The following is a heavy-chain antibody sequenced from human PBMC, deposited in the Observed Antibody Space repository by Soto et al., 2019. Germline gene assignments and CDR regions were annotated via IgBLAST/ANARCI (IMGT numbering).Heavy chain of an antibody. CDR1: GFTFSSYE. CDR2: ISSSGSTI. CDR3: TDSSGYYDAFEI. Sequence: EVQLVESGGGLVQPGGSLRLSCAASGFTFSSYEMNWVHQAPGKGLEWVSYISSSGSTIYYADSVKGRFTISRDNAKNSLYLQMNSLRADDTAVYYCTDSSGYYDAFEIWGQGTMVTVSS. D-gene: IGHD3-22*01. V-gene: IGHV3-48*03. J-gene: IGHJ3*02.